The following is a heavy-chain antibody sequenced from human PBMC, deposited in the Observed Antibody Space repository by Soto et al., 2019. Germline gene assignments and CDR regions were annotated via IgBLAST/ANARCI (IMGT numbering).Heavy chain of an antibody. CDR2: IRAYNGNK. Sequence: ASVKVSCKSSGYTFTSYCINWVRQSPVQGLXWMGWIRAYNGNKNYEQKINGRVTMNKETSKSTASMEMRSLRYEDTAVYYCARPSYDYVWGSYRYNYFDYWGQGTLVTVSS. V-gene: IGHV1-18*01. CDR3: ARPSYDYVWGSYRYNYFDY. J-gene: IGHJ4*02. D-gene: IGHD3-16*02. CDR1: GYTFTSYC.